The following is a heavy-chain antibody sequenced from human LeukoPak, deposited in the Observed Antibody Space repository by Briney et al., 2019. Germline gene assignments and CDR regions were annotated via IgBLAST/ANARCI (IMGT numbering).Heavy chain of an antibody. CDR2: IRYDGGNK. Sequence: GGSLRLSCAASGFTFSSYWMHWVRQAPGKGLEWVAFIRYDGGNKYYADSVKGRFTISRDNSKNMLYLQMNSLRAEDTAMYYCAKDTRATVTTGNWFDPWGQGTLVTVSS. V-gene: IGHV3-30*02. CDR1: GFTFSSYW. D-gene: IGHD4-17*01. CDR3: AKDTRATVTTGNWFDP. J-gene: IGHJ5*02.